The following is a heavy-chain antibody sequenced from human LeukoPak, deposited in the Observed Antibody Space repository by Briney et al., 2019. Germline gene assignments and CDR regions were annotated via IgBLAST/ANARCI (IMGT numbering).Heavy chain of an antibody. J-gene: IGHJ4*02. CDR2: ISYDGSDK. D-gene: IGHD2-15*01. CDR1: GFTFSNFA. V-gene: IGHV3-30-3*01. Sequence: PGRSLRLSCAASGFTFSNFAMHWVRQAPGKGLEWVAVISYDGSDKYYADSVKGRFTISRDNSKITLYLQINSLRAEDTAVYYCARLETRGSAQAGGDHWGQGTLATVSA. CDR3: ARLETRGSAQAGGDH.